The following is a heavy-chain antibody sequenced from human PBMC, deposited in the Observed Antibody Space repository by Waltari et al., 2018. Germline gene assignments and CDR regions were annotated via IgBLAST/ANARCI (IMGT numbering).Heavy chain of an antibody. CDR3: ARGRIIVVVTGNFQH. CDR2: IYYSGST. D-gene: IGHD2-21*02. J-gene: IGHJ1*01. Sequence: QLQLQESGPGLVKPSATLSLTCTVSGGSISSSSYYWGWIRQPPGKGLEWIGSIYYSGSTYYNPSLKSRVTISVDTSKNQFSLKLSSVTAADTAVYYCARGRIIVVVTGNFQHWGQGTLVTVSS. V-gene: IGHV4-39*01. CDR1: GGSISSSSYY.